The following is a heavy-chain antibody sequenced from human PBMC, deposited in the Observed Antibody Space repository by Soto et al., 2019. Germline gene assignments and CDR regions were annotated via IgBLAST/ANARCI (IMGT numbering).Heavy chain of an antibody. Sequence: GASVKVSCKASGYTFTSYGISWVRQAPGQGLEWMGWISAYNGNTNYAQKLQGRVTMTTDTSTSTAYMELRSLRSDDTAVYYCARIYDSSGSSSHYFDYWGQGTLVTVSS. CDR3: ARIYDSSGSSSHYFDY. CDR2: ISAYNGNT. V-gene: IGHV1-18*01. D-gene: IGHD3-22*01. J-gene: IGHJ4*02. CDR1: GYTFTSYG.